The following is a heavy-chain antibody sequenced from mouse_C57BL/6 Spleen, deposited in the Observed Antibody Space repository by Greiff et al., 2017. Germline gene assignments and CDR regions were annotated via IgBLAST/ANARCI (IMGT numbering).Heavy chain of an antibody. CDR1: GYAFSSYW. CDR3: ARRGRDGNYVAY. Sequence: VQLQESGAELVKPGASVKISCKASGYAFSSYWMNWVKQRPGKGLEWIGQIYPGDGDTNYNGKFKGKATLTADKSSSTAYMQLSSLTSEDSAVYFCARRGRDGNYVAYWGQGTLVTVSA. V-gene: IGHV1-80*01. D-gene: IGHD2-1*01. J-gene: IGHJ3*01. CDR2: IYPGDGDT.